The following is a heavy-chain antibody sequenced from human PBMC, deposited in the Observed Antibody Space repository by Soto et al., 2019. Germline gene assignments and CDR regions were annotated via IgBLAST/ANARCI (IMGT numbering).Heavy chain of an antibody. CDR3: AKDLRLVWGKYRFDY. CDR1: GFTFSSYA. D-gene: IGHD3-16*02. CDR2: ISGSGDYT. J-gene: IGHJ4*02. V-gene: IGHV3-23*01. Sequence: GGSLRLSCAASGFTFSSYAMSWVRQAPGKGLEWVSGISGSGDYTYYADSVKGRFTISRDNSKNTLYLQMNSLRAEDTAVYFCAKDLRLVWGKYRFDYWGQGALVTVSS.